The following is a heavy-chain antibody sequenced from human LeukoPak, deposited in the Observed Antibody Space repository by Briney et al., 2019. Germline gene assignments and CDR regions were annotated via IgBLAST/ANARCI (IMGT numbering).Heavy chain of an antibody. V-gene: IGHV3-30*04. CDR2: LSYDGSDK. J-gene: IGHJ4*02. CDR3: ARDPAVYFDS. CDR1: GFTPSNYA. D-gene: IGHD6-25*01. Sequence: GGSLRLSCAASGFTPSNYAMYWGRPAPGKGLEWVAVLSYDGSDKYYADSVKGRFTISRDNSKNTLYLQMNSLRAEDTAVYYCARDPAVYFDSWGQGTLVTVSS.